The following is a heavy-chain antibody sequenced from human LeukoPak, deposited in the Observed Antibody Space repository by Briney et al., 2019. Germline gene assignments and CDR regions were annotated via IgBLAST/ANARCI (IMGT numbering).Heavy chain of an antibody. Sequence: GGSLRLSCAVSGYTLSSYYLHWVRQAPGEGLVWVSSISGTGSFIYYADSVKGRFTISRDNAKNSLYLQMNSLRAEDTAVYYCARVGYSSSSDYWGQGTLVTVSS. CDR3: ARVGYSSSSDY. J-gene: IGHJ4*02. CDR2: ISGTGSFI. D-gene: IGHD6-6*01. CDR1: GYTLSSYY. V-gene: IGHV3-21*01.